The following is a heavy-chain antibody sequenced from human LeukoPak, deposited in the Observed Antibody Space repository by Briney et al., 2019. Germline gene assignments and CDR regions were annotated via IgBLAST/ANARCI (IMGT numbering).Heavy chain of an antibody. V-gene: IGHV5-51*01. CDR2: IHPGDSDI. D-gene: IGHD5-12*01. CDR3: ATQRDALTSGYGGYFDY. Sequence: GESLKISCKGSGYSLTSYYIGWVRQMPGKGLEWMGIIHPGDSDIRYSPSFQGQVTISADKTIDTAYLQWSSLKASDTAMYYCATQRDALTSGYGGYFDYWGQGTLVTVSS. CDR1: GYSLTSYY. J-gene: IGHJ4*02.